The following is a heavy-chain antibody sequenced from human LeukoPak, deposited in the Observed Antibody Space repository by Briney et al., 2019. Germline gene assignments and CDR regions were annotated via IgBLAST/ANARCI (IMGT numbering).Heavy chain of an antibody. CDR1: GFTFSSYT. CDR3: ARDRSIPYDAFDI. V-gene: IGHV3-23*01. J-gene: IGHJ3*02. Sequence: PGGSLRLSCAASGFTFSSYTMNWVRQAPGKGLEWVSAISGGDDTYYANSVKGRFTISRDNSRNTLYLQMNSLRAEDTAVYYCARDRSIPYDAFDIWGQGTMVTVSS. D-gene: IGHD2-2*02. CDR2: ISGGDDT.